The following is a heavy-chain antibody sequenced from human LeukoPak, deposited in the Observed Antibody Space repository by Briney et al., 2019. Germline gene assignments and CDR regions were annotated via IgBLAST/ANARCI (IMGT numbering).Heavy chain of an antibody. D-gene: IGHD6-25*01. Sequence: SETLSLTCTVSGGSISSSSYYWSWIRQPPGKGLEWIGEINHSGSTNYNPSLKSRVTISVDTSKNQFSLKLSSVTAADTAVYYCARHAHYSSGKKHDAFDIWGQGTMVTVSS. CDR3: ARHAHYSSGKKHDAFDI. CDR2: INHSGST. J-gene: IGHJ3*02. CDR1: GGSISSSSYY. V-gene: IGHV4-39*01.